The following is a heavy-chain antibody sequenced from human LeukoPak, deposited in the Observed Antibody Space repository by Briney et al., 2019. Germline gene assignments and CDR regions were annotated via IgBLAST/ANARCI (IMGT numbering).Heavy chain of an antibody. J-gene: IGHJ5*01. D-gene: IGHD2-21*02. CDR2: ISGSGNYM. Sequence: GGSLRLSCAASGFTFDTYGMNWVRQAPGKGLEWVSSISGSGNYMYYKDSVKGRFTISRDNSKSTLLLQMNSLRAEDSAVYYCAKGGHPAVVTTRFDSWGQGTLVTVSS. V-gene: IGHV3-23*01. CDR1: GFTFDTYG. CDR3: AKGGHPAVVTTRFDS.